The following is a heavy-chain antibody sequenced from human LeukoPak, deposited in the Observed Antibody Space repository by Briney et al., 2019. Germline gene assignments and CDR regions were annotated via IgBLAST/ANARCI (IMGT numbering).Heavy chain of an antibody. Sequence: KPAETLSLTCTVSGYSISNGYYWGWIRQPPGKGLEWIGSIYHRGSTYYNPPLRSRVTISLDRSKKKFSLKLTSVTAADTAVYFCARGAEYYGIWRGYAGYSDYWGQGISVTVSS. CDR1: GYSISNGYY. CDR2: IYHRGST. CDR3: ARGAEYYGIWRGYAGYSDY. D-gene: IGHD3-3*01. J-gene: IGHJ4*02. V-gene: IGHV4-38-2*02.